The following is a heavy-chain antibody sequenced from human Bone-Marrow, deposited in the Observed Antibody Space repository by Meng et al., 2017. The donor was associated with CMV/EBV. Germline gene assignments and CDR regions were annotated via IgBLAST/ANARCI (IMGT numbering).Heavy chain of an antibody. J-gene: IGHJ6*02. CDR2: IYPGDSDT. CDR1: GYSFTSYW. CDR3: ARHGSYYYYGMDV. Sequence: GGFLRLSCKGSGYSFTSYWIGWVRQMPGKGLEWMGIIYPGDSDTRYSPSFQGQVTISADKSISTAYLQWSSLKASDTAMYYCARHGSYYYYGMDVWGQGTTVTVSS. V-gene: IGHV5-51*01. D-gene: IGHD5-12*01.